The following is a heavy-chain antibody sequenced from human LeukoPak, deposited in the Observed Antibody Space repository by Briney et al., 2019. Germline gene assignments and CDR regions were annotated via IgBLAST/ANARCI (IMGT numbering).Heavy chain of an antibody. CDR2: ISTDGSEK. D-gene: IGHD3-16*01. CDR1: GLSAGSLW. Sequence: RRGSLRLSCAASGLSAGSLWMRWVRPVPENGQEWEANISTDGSEKYFVDSVKGRFTISRENGKNSLYLQLNSLKAEDTALYYCARYYDPTVGDAFDIWGQGTMVTVSP. J-gene: IGHJ3*02. V-gene: IGHV3-7*01. CDR3: ARYYDPTVGDAFDI.